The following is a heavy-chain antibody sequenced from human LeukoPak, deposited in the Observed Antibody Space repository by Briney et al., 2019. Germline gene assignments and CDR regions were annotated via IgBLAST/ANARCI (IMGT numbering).Heavy chain of an antibody. CDR1: GGTFSSYA. CDR3: ARDEWELLHAFDI. CDR2: TIPILGIA. J-gene: IGHJ3*02. V-gene: IGHV1-69*04. D-gene: IGHD1-26*01. Sequence: ASVKVSCKASGGTFSSYAISWVRQAPGQGLEWMGRTIPILGIANYAQKFQGRVTITADKSTSTAYMELSSLSSEDTAVYYCARDEWELLHAFDIWGQGTMVTVSS.